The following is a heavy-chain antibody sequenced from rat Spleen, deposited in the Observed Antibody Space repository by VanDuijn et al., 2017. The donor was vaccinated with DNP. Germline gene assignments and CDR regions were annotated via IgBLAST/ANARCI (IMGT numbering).Heavy chain of an antibody. D-gene: IGHD1-12*01. CDR2: ISYDGGST. J-gene: IGHJ4*01. V-gene: IGHV5-20*01. Sequence: EVQLAESGGGLVQPGRSLKLSCAASGFTFSDYYMAWVRQAPTKGLEWVASISYDGGSTYYRDSVKGRFTISRDNAKSSLYLQMDSLRSEDTATYYCTRHRTIMPYYYAMDAWGQGASVTVSS. CDR1: GFTFSDYY. CDR3: TRHRTIMPYYYAMDA.